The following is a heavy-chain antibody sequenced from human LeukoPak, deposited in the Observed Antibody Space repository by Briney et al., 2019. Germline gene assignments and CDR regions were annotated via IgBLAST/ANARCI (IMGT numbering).Heavy chain of an antibody. D-gene: IGHD2-21*02. CDR1: GGSISSYY. CDR3: ARAFRAYGGGDCYEEGFDY. Sequence: SETLSLTCTVSGGSISSYYWSWIRQPPGKGLEWVGYIYYSGSTNYNPSLKSRVTISVDTSKNQFPLKLYSVTAADTAVYYCARAFRAYGGGDCYEEGFDYWGQGTLVTVSS. J-gene: IGHJ4*02. CDR2: IYYSGST. V-gene: IGHV4-59*08.